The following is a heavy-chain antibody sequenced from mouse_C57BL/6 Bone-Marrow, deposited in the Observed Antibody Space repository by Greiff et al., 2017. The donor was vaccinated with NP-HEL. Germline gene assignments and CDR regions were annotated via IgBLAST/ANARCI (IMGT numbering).Heavy chain of an antibody. D-gene: IGHD1-1*01. V-gene: IGHV14-4*01. CDR3: TRLYYYGSSSFAY. CDR2: IDPENGDT. CDR1: GFNIKDDY. Sequence: EVQLQQSGAELVRPGASVKLSCTASGFNIKDDYMHWVKQRPEQGLEWIGWIDPENGDTAYASKFQGKATITADTSSNTAYLQLSSLTSEDTAVYYCTRLYYYGSSSFAYWGQGTLVTVSA. J-gene: IGHJ3*01.